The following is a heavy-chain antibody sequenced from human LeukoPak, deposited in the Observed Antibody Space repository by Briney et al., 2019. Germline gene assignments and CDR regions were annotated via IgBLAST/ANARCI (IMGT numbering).Heavy chain of an antibody. D-gene: IGHD6-13*01. CDR1: GFTFSSYG. CDR3: ARDPTLDPSSSWFGPHDY. J-gene: IGHJ4*02. Sequence: RPGGSLRLSCAASGFTFSSYGMHWVRQAPGKGLEWVAVIWYDGSNKYYADSVKGRFTISRDNSKNALYLQMNSLRAEDTAVYYCARDPTLDPSSSWFGPHDYWGQGTLVTVSS. CDR2: IWYDGSNK. V-gene: IGHV3-33*01.